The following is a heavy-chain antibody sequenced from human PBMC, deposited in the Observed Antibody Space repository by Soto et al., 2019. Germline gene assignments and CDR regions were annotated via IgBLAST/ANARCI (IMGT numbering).Heavy chain of an antibody. CDR2: ISWNSCSI. CDR3: AKVFGSSSYYYYGMDG. V-gene: IGHV3-9*01. J-gene: IGHJ6*01. CDR1: GFTFDDYA. D-gene: IGHD6-6*01. Sequence: LRLSCAASGFTFDDYAMHWVRQAPGQGLEWVSGISWNSCSIGYSESVKGRFTISRDNAKNSLYLQMNSTRAEDTALYYCAKVFGSSSYYYYGMDGWGQGTTVTVSS.